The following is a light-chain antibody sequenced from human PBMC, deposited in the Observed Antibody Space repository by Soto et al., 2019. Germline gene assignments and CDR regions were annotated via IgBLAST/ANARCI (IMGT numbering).Light chain of an antibody. Sequence: DIPMTQSPSTLSASVGDRFTITCMASESMSNCLAWYQQKPGEAPKLLIYDASALPRGVPSRFSGSGSGTKFTLTIASLQPDDFATYYCQPYETFSGTFGQGTKVDIK. V-gene: IGKV1-5*01. CDR1: ESMSNC. CDR3: QPYETFSGT. J-gene: IGKJ1*01. CDR2: DAS.